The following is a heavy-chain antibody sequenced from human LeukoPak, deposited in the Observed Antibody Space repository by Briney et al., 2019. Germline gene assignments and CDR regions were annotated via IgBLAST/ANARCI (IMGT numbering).Heavy chain of an antibody. CDR3: ARAIRYIFDS. CDR1: GFTVSSNY. D-gene: IGHD1-1*01. V-gene: IGHV3-53*01. J-gene: IGHJ4*02. Sequence: GGSLRLSCAASGFTVSSNYMSWVRQAPGKGLEWVSVIYSAGSTYYADSVKGRFTISGDNSKNTLYLQMNSLGAEDTAVYYCARAIRYIFDSWGQGTLVTVSS. CDR2: IYSAGST.